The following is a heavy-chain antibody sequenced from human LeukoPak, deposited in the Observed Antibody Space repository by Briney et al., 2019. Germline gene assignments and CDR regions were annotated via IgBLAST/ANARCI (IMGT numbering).Heavy chain of an antibody. D-gene: IGHD2/OR15-2a*01. CDR1: GFTFSTSW. CDR2: INSDGNST. J-gene: IGHJ4*02. Sequence: GGSLRLSCAASGFTFSTSWMHWVRQAPGKGLVWVSRINSDGNSTNYADSVKGRFTISRDNAKNTLFLHMNSLRAEDTAVYYCVSFYETYWGRGTLVTVSS. CDR3: VSFYETY. V-gene: IGHV3-74*01.